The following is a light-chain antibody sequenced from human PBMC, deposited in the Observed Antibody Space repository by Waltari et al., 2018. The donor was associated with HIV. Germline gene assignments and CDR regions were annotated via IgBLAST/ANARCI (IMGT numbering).Light chain of an antibody. V-gene: IGLV1-44*01. CDR2: SDN. Sequence: QSVLTQPPSAAGTPGQRVTIPCSGSSSTIRISSIHWYQQFPGTAPKLLIYSDNQRPSGVPDRFSGSKSGSSASLAISGLQSEDEAGYYCATWDASLNGWIFGGGTKLTVL. CDR3: ATWDASLNGWI. J-gene: IGLJ2*01. CDR1: SSTIRISS.